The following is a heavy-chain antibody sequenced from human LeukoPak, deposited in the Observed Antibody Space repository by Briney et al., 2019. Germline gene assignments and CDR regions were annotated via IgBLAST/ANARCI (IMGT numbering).Heavy chain of an antibody. V-gene: IGHV1-46*04. CDR2: INPSGGST. Sequence: ASVKVSCTPSGYTFTSYYMHWVRQAPGHGLKWMGIINPSGGSTSYAQKLQGRVTMTRDMSTSTVYMELSSLRSEDTAVYYCARDPSSGWNQPDYWGQGTLVTVSS. CDR3: ARDPSSGWNQPDY. CDR1: GYTFTSYY. D-gene: IGHD6-19*01. J-gene: IGHJ4*02.